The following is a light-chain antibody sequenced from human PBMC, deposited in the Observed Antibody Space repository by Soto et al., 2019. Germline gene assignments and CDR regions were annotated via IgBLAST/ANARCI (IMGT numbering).Light chain of an antibody. J-gene: IGLJ1*01. CDR3: AAWDDSLNGLV. CDR1: SSNIGSNS. CDR2: ADN. Sequence: QSALTQPPSASGTPGQRVSISCSGSSSNIGSNSVQWHQQLPGTAPNLLIYADNQRPSGVPDRFSGSKSGTSASLAITGLQSGDEADYYCAAWDDSLNGLVFGTGTKVPVL. V-gene: IGLV1-44*01.